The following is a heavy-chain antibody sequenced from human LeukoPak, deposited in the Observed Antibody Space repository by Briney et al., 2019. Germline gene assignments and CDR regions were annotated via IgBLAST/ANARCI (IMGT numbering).Heavy chain of an antibody. CDR1: GFTVSSND. V-gene: IGHV3-7*04. D-gene: IGHD4-17*01. J-gene: IGHJ4*02. CDR3: ARVDYGDYIDS. Sequence: GGSLRLSCAASGFTVSSNDMSWVRQVPGKGLEWVANIKQDGSEKYYVDSVKGRFTFSRDNAKNSLYLQMSSLRAEDTAVYYCARVDYGDYIDSWGQGTLVTVSS. CDR2: IKQDGSEK.